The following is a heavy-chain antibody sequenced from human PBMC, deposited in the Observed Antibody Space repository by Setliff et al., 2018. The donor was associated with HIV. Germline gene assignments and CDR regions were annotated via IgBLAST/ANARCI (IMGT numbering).Heavy chain of an antibody. CDR3: ARGGPARVAVLYWFDP. CDR1: GYNFVSYG. V-gene: IGHV1-18*01. D-gene: IGHD2-21*01. Sequence: ASVKVSCKTSGYNFVSYGINWLRQAPGQGLEWMGWINTYNGNTKYGQKFQGSVTMTTDTSTSTVYMELRNLRSDDTAVYFCARGGPARVAVLYWFDPWGQGTLVTVSS. J-gene: IGHJ5*02. CDR2: INTYNGNT.